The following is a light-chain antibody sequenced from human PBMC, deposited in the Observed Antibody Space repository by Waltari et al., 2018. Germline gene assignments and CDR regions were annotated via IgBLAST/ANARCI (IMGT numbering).Light chain of an antibody. CDR1: TGALTTGHS. J-gene: IGLJ3*02. CDR3: FLSYSGARV. Sequence: QAVVTQEPSLTVSPGGTVTLTCGSSTGALTTGHSPYWFQQKPGQAPKPLIYDTTDRHSWTPARFSGSLVGDKAALTLSGAQPEDEADYYCFLSYSGARVFGGGTKLTVL. CDR2: DTT. V-gene: IGLV7-46*01.